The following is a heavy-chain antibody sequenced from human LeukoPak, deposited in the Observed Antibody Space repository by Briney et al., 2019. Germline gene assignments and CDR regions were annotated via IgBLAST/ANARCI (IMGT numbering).Heavy chain of an antibody. CDR3: ARDMIAVAEDAFDI. CDR2: IYSGGST. D-gene: IGHD6-19*01. CDR1: GFTVSSNY. J-gene: IGHJ3*02. V-gene: IGHV3-53*01. Sequence: GGSLRLSCAASGFTVSSNYMSWVRQAPGKGLEWVSVIYSGGSTYYADSVKGRFTISRDNSKNTLYLQMNSLRAEDTALYHCARDMIAVAEDAFDIWGQGTMVTVSS.